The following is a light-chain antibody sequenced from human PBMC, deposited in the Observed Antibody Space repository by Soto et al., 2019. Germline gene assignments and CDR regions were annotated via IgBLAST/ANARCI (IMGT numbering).Light chain of an antibody. CDR3: QQLNSYVFA. J-gene: IGKJ3*01. V-gene: IGKV1-9*01. CDR2: AAS. CDR1: QDVSRY. Sequence: DIQLTQSPSFLSASVGDRVTITCRASQDVSRYLAWYQQKPGKAPNLLIYAASILRSGVPSRFSGSGSETEFTLTISSLQPEDFATYYCQQLNSYVFAFGPGTKVDIK.